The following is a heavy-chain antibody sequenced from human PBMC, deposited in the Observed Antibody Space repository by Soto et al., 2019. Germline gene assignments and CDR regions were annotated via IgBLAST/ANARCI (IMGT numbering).Heavy chain of an antibody. D-gene: IGHD6-19*01. Sequence: GASVKVSCKASGGTFSIYAISWVRQAPGQGLEWMGGIIPIFGTANYAQKFQGRVTITADESTSTAYMELSSLRSEDTAVYYCARGDSSGWYFRFDPWGQGTLVTVSS. CDR1: GGTFSIYA. CDR3: ARGDSSGWYFRFDP. V-gene: IGHV1-69*13. J-gene: IGHJ5*02. CDR2: IIPIFGTA.